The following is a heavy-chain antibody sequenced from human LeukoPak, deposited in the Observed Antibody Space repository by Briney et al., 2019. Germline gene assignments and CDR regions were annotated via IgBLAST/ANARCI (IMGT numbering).Heavy chain of an antibody. CDR2: IRYDGSNK. D-gene: IGHD3-22*01. Sequence: GGSLRLSCAASGFTFSSYGMHWVRQAPGKGLEWVAFIRYDGSNKYYADSVKGRFTISRDNSKNTLYLQMNSLRAEDTAVYYCAILAPLPYYYDSSGYSVSAFDIWGQGTMVTVSS. CDR1: GFTFSSYG. J-gene: IGHJ3*02. V-gene: IGHV3-30*02. CDR3: AILAPLPYYYDSSGYSVSAFDI.